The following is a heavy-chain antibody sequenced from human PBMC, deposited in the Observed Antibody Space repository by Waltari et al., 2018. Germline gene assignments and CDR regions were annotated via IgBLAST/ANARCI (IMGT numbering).Heavy chain of an antibody. CDR3: VRGKSHDRDGAFDV. Sequence: QLVPSGAAVTKTGASVKVSWKASGYDFNRLIINWVRQATGQGLVWMGWMNPTNGLTGYARRFQGRVTMTRDISITTAYMELSSLRSDDTAIYYCVRGKSHDRDGAFDVWGQGTVVTVSP. CDR2: MNPTNGLT. J-gene: IGHJ3*01. V-gene: IGHV1-8*01. CDR1: GYDFNRLI.